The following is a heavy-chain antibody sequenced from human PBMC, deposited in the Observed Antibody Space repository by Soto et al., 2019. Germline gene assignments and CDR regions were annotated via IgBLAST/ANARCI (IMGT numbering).Heavy chain of an antibody. Sequence: ASVKVSCKVSGYTLTELSMHWVRQAPGKGLEWMGGFDPEDGETIYAQKFQGRVTMTEDTSTDTAYMELSSLRSEDTAVYYCATQGTTHYYYYSGMDVWGQGTTVTVSS. CDR1: GYTLTELS. CDR3: ATQGTTHYYYYSGMDV. CDR2: FDPEDGET. V-gene: IGHV1-24*01. D-gene: IGHD1-1*01. J-gene: IGHJ6*02.